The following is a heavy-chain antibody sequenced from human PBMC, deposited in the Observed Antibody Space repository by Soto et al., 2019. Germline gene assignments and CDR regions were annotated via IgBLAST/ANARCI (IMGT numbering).Heavy chain of an antibody. CDR2: IIPIFGTA. Sequence: SVKVSCKASGGTFSSYAISWVRQAPGQGLEWMGGIIPIFGTANYAQKFQGRVTITADESTSTAYMELSSLRSEDTAVYYCARDRGPIVLGCDSWFDPWGQGTLVTVSS. V-gene: IGHV1-69*13. D-gene: IGHD5-12*01. CDR3: ARDRGPIVLGCDSWFDP. J-gene: IGHJ5*02. CDR1: GGTFSSYA.